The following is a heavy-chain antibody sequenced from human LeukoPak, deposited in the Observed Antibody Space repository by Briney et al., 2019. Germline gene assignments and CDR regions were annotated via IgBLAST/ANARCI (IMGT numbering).Heavy chain of an antibody. CDR2: ISSSSSYI. V-gene: IGHV3-21*01. CDR3: ARASLRAAAGTLNY. D-gene: IGHD6-13*01. J-gene: IGHJ4*02. Sequence: GGSLRLSCAASGFTFSSYSMNWVRQAPGKGLECVSSISSSSSYIYYADSVKGRFTISRDNAKNSLYLQMNSLRAEDTAVYYCARASLRAAAGTLNYWGQGTLVTVSS. CDR1: GFTFSSYS.